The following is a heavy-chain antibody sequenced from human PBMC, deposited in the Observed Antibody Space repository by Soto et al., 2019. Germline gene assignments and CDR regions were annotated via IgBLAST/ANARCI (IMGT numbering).Heavy chain of an antibody. CDR2: INHSGST. J-gene: IGHJ5*02. Sequence: SDTLSLTCAVYGGSFSGYYWSWIRQPPGKGLEWIGEINHSGSTNYNPSLKSRVTISVDTSKNQFSLKLSSVTAADTAVYYCATHIVVVTARSWLDPWGQGTLVTVSS. D-gene: IGHD2-21*02. V-gene: IGHV4-34*01. CDR3: ATHIVVVTARSWLDP. CDR1: GGSFSGYY.